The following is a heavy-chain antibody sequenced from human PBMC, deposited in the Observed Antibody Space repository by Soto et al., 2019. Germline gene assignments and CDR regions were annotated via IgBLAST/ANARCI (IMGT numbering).Heavy chain of an antibody. V-gene: IGHV5-51*01. D-gene: IGHD3-10*01. CDR3: ARLTRARGLNSFYAMDV. CDR1: GYTFLTFW. CDR2: INPADSDT. Sequence: GVSMQISCKGSGYTFLTFWVGWVRQMHGQGLEWMGIINPADSDTRYSPSFQGQVNISADKSISTAYLQWTSLKASDTAIYYCARLTRARGLNSFYAMDVWGQGATVTVSS. J-gene: IGHJ6*02.